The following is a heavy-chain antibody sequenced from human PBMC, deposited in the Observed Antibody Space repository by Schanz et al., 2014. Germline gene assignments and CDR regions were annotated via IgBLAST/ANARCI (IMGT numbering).Heavy chain of an antibody. D-gene: IGHD3-22*01. CDR3: ARGPYNYDSSGYFVY. CDR2: ISSSGSTI. CDR1: GFIFSDYY. V-gene: IGHV3-11*01. J-gene: IGHJ4*02. Sequence: QVQLVESGGGPVKPGGSLRLSCEASGFIFSDYYMSWIRQAPGKGLEWVSYISSSGSTIYYADSVKGRFTISRDNAKKSLYLQMNSLRAEDTAVYYCARGPYNYDSSGYFVYWGQGTLVTVSS.